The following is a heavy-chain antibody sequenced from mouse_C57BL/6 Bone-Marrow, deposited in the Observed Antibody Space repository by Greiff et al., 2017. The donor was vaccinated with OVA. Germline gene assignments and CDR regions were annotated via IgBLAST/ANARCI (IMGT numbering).Heavy chain of an antibody. CDR2: INPYNGGT. D-gene: IGHD4-1*01. Sequence: VQLQQSGPVLVKPGASVKMSCKASGYTFTDYYMNWVKQSHGKSLEWIGVINPYNGGTSYNQKFKGKATLTVDKSSSTAYMELNSLTSEDSAVDYCARGGITGKAWFAYWGQGTLVTVSA. V-gene: IGHV1-19*01. CDR3: ARGGITGKAWFAY. CDR1: GYTFTDYY. J-gene: IGHJ3*01.